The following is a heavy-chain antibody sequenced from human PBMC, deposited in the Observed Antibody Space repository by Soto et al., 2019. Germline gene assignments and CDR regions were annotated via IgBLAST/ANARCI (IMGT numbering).Heavy chain of an antibody. CDR1: GCTFSSYA. J-gene: IGHJ4*02. CDR2: IIPIFGTA. Sequence: QVQLVQSGAEVKKPGSSVQVSCKASGCTFSSYAISWVRQAPGQGLEWMGGIIPIFGTANYAQKFQGRVTITADESTSTAYMELSSLRSEDTAVYYCARVAMKSLGGATAIDYWGQGTLVTVSS. CDR3: ARVAMKSLGGATAIDY. V-gene: IGHV1-69*01. D-gene: IGHD1-26*01.